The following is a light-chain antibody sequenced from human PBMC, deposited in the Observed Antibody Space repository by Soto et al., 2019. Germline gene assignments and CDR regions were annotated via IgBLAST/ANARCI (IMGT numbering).Light chain of an antibody. V-gene: IGKV1-39*01. J-gene: IGKJ1*01. CDR2: AAS. CDR3: QQSYSTLSWT. CDR1: QSISSY. Sequence: DIQMTQSPSPLSASVGDRVTITCRASQSISSYLNWYQQKPGKAPNLLIYAASSLQSGVPSRFSGSGSGTDFTLTISSLQPEDFATYYCQQSYSTLSWTFGQGTKVEIK.